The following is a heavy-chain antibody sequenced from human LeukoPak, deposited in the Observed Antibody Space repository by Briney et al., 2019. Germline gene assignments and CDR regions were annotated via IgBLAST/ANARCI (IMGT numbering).Heavy chain of an antibody. J-gene: IGHJ4*02. D-gene: IGHD6-19*01. V-gene: IGHV3-9*01. Sequence: GRSLRLSCAASGFTFDDYAMHWVRQAPGQGLEWVSGISWNSGSIGYADSVKGRFSITRDNAKNSLYLQMNSLRAEDTAVYYCARDGGSAWFLDYWGQGTLVTVSS. CDR2: ISWNSGSI. CDR1: GFTFDDYA. CDR3: ARDGGSAWFLDY.